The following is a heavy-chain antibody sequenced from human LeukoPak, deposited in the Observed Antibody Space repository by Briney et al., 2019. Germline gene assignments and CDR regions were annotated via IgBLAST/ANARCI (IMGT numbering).Heavy chain of an antibody. J-gene: IGHJ4*02. Sequence: KPGGSLRLSCAASGFTFSSYSMNWVRQAPGKGLEWVSSISSSSSYIYYADSVKGRFTISRDNAKNSLYLQMNSLRAEDTAVYYCARVGGYSYGYRVVSYFDYWGQGTLVTVSS. CDR1: GFTFSSYS. CDR2: ISSSSSYI. D-gene: IGHD5-18*01. V-gene: IGHV3-21*01. CDR3: ARVGGYSYGYRVVSYFDY.